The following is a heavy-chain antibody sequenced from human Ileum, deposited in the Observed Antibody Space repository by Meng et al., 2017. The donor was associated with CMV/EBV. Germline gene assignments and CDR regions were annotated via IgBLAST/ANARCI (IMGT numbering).Heavy chain of an antibody. CDR3: VQLLLGV. V-gene: IGHV3-74*01. CDR1: GFTFSKNG. D-gene: IGHD2-2*01. J-gene: IGHJ6*02. CDR2: INSDGSST. Sequence: GESLKISCAASGFTFSKNGMHWVRQAPGKGLVWVSRINSDGSSTSYADSVKGRFTISRDNAKNTLYLQMNSLRAEDTAVYYCVQLLLGVWGQGTTVTVSS.